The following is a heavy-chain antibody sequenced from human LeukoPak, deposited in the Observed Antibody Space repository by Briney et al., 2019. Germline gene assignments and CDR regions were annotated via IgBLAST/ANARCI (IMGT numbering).Heavy chain of an antibody. V-gene: IGHV3-23*01. CDR2: ISGGGETT. Sequence: GESLRLSCAASGFTFNNYAMNWVRQAPGKGLEWVSSISGGGETTYYADSAKGRFTISRDNSQNTLYLQMNSLRAEDTAVYYCARDYADYVGYFFFDYWGQGTLVTVSS. D-gene: IGHD4-17*01. CDR3: ARDYADYVGYFFFDY. CDR1: GFTFNNYA. J-gene: IGHJ4*02.